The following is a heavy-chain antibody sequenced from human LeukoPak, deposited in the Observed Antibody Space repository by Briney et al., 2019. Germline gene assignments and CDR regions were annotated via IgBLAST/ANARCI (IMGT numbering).Heavy chain of an antibody. Sequence: SETLSLPCTVSVGSNSSHYWSWIRQPPGKGLEWIAYIYYSGSTNYNPSLKSRVTISVDTSKNQFSLNLSSVTAADTAVYYCARQVVGAPFDNWGQGTLVTVSS. J-gene: IGHJ4*02. CDR2: IYYSGST. D-gene: IGHD6-6*01. CDR1: VGSNSSHY. V-gene: IGHV4-59*08. CDR3: ARQVVGAPFDN.